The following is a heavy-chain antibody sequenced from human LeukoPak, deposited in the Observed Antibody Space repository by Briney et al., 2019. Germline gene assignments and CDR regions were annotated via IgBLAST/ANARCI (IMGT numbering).Heavy chain of an antibody. J-gene: IGHJ4*02. V-gene: IGHV1-69*13. D-gene: IGHD3-10*01. CDR2: IIPISGTA. Sequence: ASVKVSCKASGGTFSSYAISWVRQAPGQGLEWMGGIIPISGTANYAQKFQGRVTITADESTSTAYMELSSLRSEDTAVYYCARGAMVRGTFDYWGQGTLVTVSS. CDR3: ARGAMVRGTFDY. CDR1: GGTFSSYA.